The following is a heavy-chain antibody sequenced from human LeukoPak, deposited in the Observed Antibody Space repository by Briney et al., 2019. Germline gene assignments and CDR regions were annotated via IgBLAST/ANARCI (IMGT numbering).Heavy chain of an antibody. CDR3: ARERGGYYIFTGYYYYCYGMDV. CDR1: GFTFSSYS. J-gene: IGHJ6*04. D-gene: IGHD3-9*01. CDR2: ISSSSSYI. V-gene: IGHV3-21*01. Sequence: GGSLRLSCAASGFTFSSYSMNWVRQAPGKGLEWVSSISSSSSYIYYADSVKGRFTISRDNARNALYLQMNSLRAEDTAVYYCARERGGYYIFTGYYYYCYGMDVWGNGTTVTVSS.